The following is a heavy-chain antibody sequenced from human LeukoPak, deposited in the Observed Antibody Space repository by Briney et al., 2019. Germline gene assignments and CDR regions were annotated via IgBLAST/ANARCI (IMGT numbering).Heavy chain of an antibody. V-gene: IGHV3-23*01. CDR1: GFTFSSYA. Sequence: GGSLRLSCAASGFTFSSYAMSWVRQAPGKGLEWVSAISGSGGSTYYADSVKGRFTISRDNSKNTLYLQMNSLRAEDTAVYYCAKNNIFLDYYYSSGYYLFDPWGQGTLVTVSS. CDR2: ISGSGGST. CDR3: AKNNIFLDYYYSSGYYLFDP. D-gene: IGHD3-22*01. J-gene: IGHJ5*02.